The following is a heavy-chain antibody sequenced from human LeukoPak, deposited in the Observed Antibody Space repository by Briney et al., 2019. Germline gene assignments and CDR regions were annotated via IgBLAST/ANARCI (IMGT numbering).Heavy chain of an antibody. V-gene: IGHV4-34*01. D-gene: IGHD3-22*01. CDR2: INHSGST. Sequence: GSLRLSCAASGFTFSDYYWSWIRQPPGKGLEWIGEINHSGSTNYNPSLKSRVTISVDTSKNQFSLKLSSVTAADTAVYYCARAGGIPDYYDSSGYYNYWGQGTLVTVSS. J-gene: IGHJ4*02. CDR3: ARAGGIPDYYDSSGYYNY. CDR1: GFTFSDYY.